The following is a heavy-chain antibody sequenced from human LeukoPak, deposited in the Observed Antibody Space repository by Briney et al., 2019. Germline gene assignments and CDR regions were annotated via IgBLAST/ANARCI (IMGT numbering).Heavy chain of an antibody. CDR1: GYTFASYW. CDR3: ARRAHHDAFDI. CDR2: IYPGDSDT. Sequence: GESLKISCKGSGYTFASYWIAWVRQMPGKGLEWMGSIYPGDSDTTYSPSFQGQVTISADKSVATAYLQWSSLKASDTAMYYCARRAHHDAFDIWGQGTMVTVSS. V-gene: IGHV5-51*01. J-gene: IGHJ3*02.